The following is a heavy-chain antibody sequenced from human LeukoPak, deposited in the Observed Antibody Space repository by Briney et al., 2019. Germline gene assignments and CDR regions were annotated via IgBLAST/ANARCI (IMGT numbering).Heavy chain of an antibody. CDR1: GGSISSYY. J-gene: IGHJ4*02. CDR2: IYTSGST. Sequence: SETLSLTCTVSGGSISSYYWSWIRQPPGKGLEWIGYIYTSGSTNYNPSLKSRVTISVDTSKNQFSLKLHSVTAADTAIYYCARSLTIFGVVPFDYWGQGTLVAVSS. CDR3: ARSLTIFGVVPFDY. D-gene: IGHD3-3*01. V-gene: IGHV4-4*09.